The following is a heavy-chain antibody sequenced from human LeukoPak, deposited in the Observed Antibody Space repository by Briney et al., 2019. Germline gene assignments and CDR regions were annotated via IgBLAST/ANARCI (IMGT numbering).Heavy chain of an antibody. V-gene: IGHV3-48*03. D-gene: IGHD3-22*01. CDR3: ARVPYDSSGYFFDY. Sequence: PGGSLRLSCAASEFTFSSYEMNWVRQAPGKGLEWVSHISGSGSSIYYADSVKGRFTISRDNAKNSLYLQMNSLRAEDTAVYYCARVPYDSSGYFFDYWGQGTLVTVSS. J-gene: IGHJ4*02. CDR2: ISGSGSSI. CDR1: EFTFSSYE.